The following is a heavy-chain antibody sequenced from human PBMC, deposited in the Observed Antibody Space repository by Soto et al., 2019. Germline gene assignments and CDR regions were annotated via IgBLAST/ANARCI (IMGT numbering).Heavy chain of an antibody. CDR3: AIVGATLYAFDI. Sequence: ASVKVSCKASGSTFTSYGISWVRQAPGQGLEWMGWISAYNGNTNYAQKLQGRVTMTTDTSTSTAYMELRSLRSYDTAVYYCAIVGATLYAFDIWGQGTMVTVSS. J-gene: IGHJ3*02. V-gene: IGHV1-18*01. CDR2: ISAYNGNT. D-gene: IGHD1-26*01. CDR1: GSTFTSYG.